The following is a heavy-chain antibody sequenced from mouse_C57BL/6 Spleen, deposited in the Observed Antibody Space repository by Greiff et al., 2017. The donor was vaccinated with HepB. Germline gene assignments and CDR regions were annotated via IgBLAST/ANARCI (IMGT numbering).Heavy chain of an antibody. D-gene: IGHD2-3*01. V-gene: IGHV3-6*01. CDR3: ARESMMASWFAY. CDR1: GYSITSGYY. Sequence: EVQLVESGPGLVKPSQSLSLTCSVTGYSITSGYYWNWIRQFPGNKLEWMGYISYDGSNNYNPSLKNRISITRDTSKNQFFLKLNSVTTEDTATYYCARESMMASWFAYWGQGTLVTVSA. CDR2: ISYDGSN. J-gene: IGHJ3*01.